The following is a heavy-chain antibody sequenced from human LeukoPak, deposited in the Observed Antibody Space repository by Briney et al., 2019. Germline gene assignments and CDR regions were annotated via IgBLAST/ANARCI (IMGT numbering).Heavy chain of an antibody. Sequence: GGPLRLSCAASGFSFSTYGMHWVRQAPGKGLEWVAFIRYDGSQNHLTDSVKGRFTVSRDDSKNTLYLQMNSLRAEDTAVYYCARGGNYYDSSALIYWGQGTLVTVSS. V-gene: IGHV3-30*02. J-gene: IGHJ4*02. CDR3: ARGGNYYDSSALIY. CDR2: IRYDGSQN. D-gene: IGHD3-22*01. CDR1: GFSFSTYG.